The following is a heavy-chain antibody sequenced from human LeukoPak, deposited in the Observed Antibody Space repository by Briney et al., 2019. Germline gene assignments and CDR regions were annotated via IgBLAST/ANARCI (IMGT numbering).Heavy chain of an antibody. CDR3: AKVRSGDIAAALNY. V-gene: IGHV3-23*01. CDR1: GFTFSSYA. CDR2: ISGSGDNT. Sequence: QPGGSLRLSCAASGFTFSSYAMNWVRQAPGKGLEWVSGISGSGDNTYYADSVKGRFTISRDNSKNTLYLQMNSLRAEDTAVYYCAKVRSGDIAAALNYWGQGTLVPVSS. J-gene: IGHJ4*02. D-gene: IGHD6-13*01.